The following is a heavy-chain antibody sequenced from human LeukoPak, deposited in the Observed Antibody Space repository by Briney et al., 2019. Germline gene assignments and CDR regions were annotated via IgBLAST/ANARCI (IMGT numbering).Heavy chain of an antibody. CDR1: GFTFSSYS. CDR2: ISSSSSYI. D-gene: IGHD5-24*01. Sequence: GGSLRLSCAASGFTFSSYSMNWARQAPGKGLEWVSSISSSSSYIYYADSVKGRFTISRDNAKNSLYLQMNSLRAEDTAVYYCATLDGYNRKIDYWGQGTLVTVSS. CDR3: ATLDGYNRKIDY. J-gene: IGHJ4*02. V-gene: IGHV3-21*01.